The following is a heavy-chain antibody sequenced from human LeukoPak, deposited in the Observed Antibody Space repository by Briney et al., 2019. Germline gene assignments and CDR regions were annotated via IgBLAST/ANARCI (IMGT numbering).Heavy chain of an antibody. Sequence: GRSLRLSCAASGFTFDDYAMHWVRQAPGKGLEWVSGISWNSGSIGYADSVKGRFTISRDNAKNSLYLRMNSLRAEDTALYYCAGKGITGTSGWFDPWGQGTLVTVSS. CDR3: AGKGITGTSGWFDP. V-gene: IGHV3-9*01. J-gene: IGHJ5*02. CDR1: GFTFDDYA. CDR2: ISWNSGSI. D-gene: IGHD1-7*01.